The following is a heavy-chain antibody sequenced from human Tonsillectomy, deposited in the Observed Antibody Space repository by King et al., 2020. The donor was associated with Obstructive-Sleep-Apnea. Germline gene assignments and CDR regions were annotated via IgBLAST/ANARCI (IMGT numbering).Heavy chain of an antibody. D-gene: IGHD6-13*01. V-gene: IGHV4-34*01. CDR3: ARGSGAAAVNWFDP. CDR1: GGSFSDYY. J-gene: IGHJ5*02. CDR2: INHSGST. Sequence: QVQLKQWGAGLLKPSETLSLTCAVFGGSFSDYYWSWIRQPPGKGREWIGEINHSGSTNYNPSLKSRVTISEDTSKNQFSLKLNYVTAADTAGYFWARGSGAAAVNWFDPWGQGTLVTVSS.